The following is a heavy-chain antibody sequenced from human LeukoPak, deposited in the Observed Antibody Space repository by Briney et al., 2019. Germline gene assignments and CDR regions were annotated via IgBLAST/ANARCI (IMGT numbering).Heavy chain of an antibody. CDR1: GFTFSNYA. Sequence: PGGSLRLSCVASGFTFSNYAIHWVRQAPGKGLEWVAVISYDGFDKYYADSVKGRFTISRDNSRNTLYLQMNSLRAEDTAVYYCARDPEEHGSGSHYNYFDYWGQGTLVTVSS. V-gene: IGHV3-30-3*01. CDR3: ARDPEEHGSGSHYNYFDY. D-gene: IGHD3-10*01. J-gene: IGHJ4*02. CDR2: ISYDGFDK.